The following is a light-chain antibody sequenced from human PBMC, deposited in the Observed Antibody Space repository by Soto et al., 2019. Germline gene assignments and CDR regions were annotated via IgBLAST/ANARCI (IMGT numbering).Light chain of an antibody. V-gene: IGKV3-20*01. Sequence: EIVLTQSPGTLSLSPWERAALSCVASQSVSSSYLAWYQQKPGQAPRLLIYDASRRATGIPDRFSGSGSGTDFTLTISRLEPEDFAVYYCQHYGSSPITFGQGTRLEIK. CDR2: DAS. J-gene: IGKJ5*01. CDR1: QSVSSSY. CDR3: QHYGSSPIT.